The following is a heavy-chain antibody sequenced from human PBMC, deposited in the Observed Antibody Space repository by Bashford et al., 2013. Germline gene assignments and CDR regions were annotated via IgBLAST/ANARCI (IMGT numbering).Heavy chain of an antibody. V-gene: IGHV3-53*01. Sequence: GGSLRLSCAVSGFSVGIHYMSWVRRAPGKGLECVSVIYSDDKTYYADSVKGRFTISRDNSKNTLYLQMNSLRAEDTAVYFCARAQVPYYYGSGDYGMDVWGQGTTVTVSS. J-gene: IGHJ6*02. D-gene: IGHD3-10*01. CDR3: ARAQVPYYYGSGDYGMDV. CDR2: IYSDDKT. CDR1: GFSVGIHY.